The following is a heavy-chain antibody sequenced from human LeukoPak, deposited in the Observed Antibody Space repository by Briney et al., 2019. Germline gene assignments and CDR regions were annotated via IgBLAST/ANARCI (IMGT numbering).Heavy chain of an antibody. V-gene: IGHV3-48*01. J-gene: IGHJ4*02. Sequence: GGSLRLSCAASGFTFSTYSMSWVRQAPGKGLEWVSYISSSSSTISYPDSVKGRFTISRDNAKNSLYLQMNNLRAEDTAVYYCARDRRTNGVCYTFAYWGQGTLVTVSS. CDR3: ARDRRTNGVCYTFAY. CDR1: GFTFSTYS. CDR2: ISSSSSTI. D-gene: IGHD2-8*01.